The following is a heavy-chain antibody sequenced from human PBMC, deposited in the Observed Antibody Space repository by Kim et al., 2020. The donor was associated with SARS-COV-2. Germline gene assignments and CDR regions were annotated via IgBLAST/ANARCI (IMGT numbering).Heavy chain of an antibody. CDR3: ASGRWSIYGMDV. D-gene: IGHD2-8*01. V-gene: IGHV3-74*01. J-gene: IGHJ6*02. CDR2: ISPDGTTT. Sequence: GGSLRLSCAASGLTFSDYWVHWVRQAPGKGLEWVSRISPDGTTTNYADFVRGRFIISRDNAKNTLYLQMNSLRDEDTAVYYCASGRWSIYGMDVWGQGTTVTVSS. CDR1: GLTFSDYW.